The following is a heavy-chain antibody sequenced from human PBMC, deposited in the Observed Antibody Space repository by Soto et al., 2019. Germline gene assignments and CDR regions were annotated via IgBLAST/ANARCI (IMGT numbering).Heavy chain of an antibody. CDR2: ISSSSSTI. V-gene: IGHV3-48*01. Sequence: PGGSLRLSCAASGFTFSSYSMNWVRQAPGKGLEWVSYISSSSSTIYYADSVKGRFTISRDNAKNSLYLQMNSLRAEDTAVYYCARDTQPITGTTYAFDIWGQGTMVTVS. D-gene: IGHD1-7*01. CDR1: GFTFSSYS. J-gene: IGHJ3*02. CDR3: ARDTQPITGTTYAFDI.